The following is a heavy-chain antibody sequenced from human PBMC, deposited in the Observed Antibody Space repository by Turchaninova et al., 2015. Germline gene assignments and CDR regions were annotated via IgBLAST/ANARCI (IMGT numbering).Heavy chain of an antibody. D-gene: IGHD3-16*01. J-gene: IGHJ5*02. CDR3: AREFEVNWFDP. CDR2: SRAYDGDT. V-gene: IGHV1-18*01. CDR1: GYSFTTYY. Sequence: QVRLVQSGAEVKKPGASVKVSCKASGYSFTTYYITWVQQAPGQGLEWVGWSRAYDGDTALAKNLQGRITRTTDTSTNKAYMERRGLRSDDTAVYYWAREFEVNWFDPWGQGTLVTVSS.